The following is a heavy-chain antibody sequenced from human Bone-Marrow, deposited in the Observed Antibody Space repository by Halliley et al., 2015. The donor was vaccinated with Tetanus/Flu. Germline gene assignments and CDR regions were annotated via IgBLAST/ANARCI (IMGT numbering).Heavy chain of an antibody. CDR1: GASVWSDSSF. Sequence: LRLSCSVSGASVWSDSSFWTWIRQAPGKGLEWIGYIYYSGSASYNPSLKGRVAISVDMYRHQFSLTLNSVTAADAAVYYCAREGSFYESLYGMDVWGQGTAVSVSS. J-gene: IGHJ6*02. D-gene: IGHD3-22*01. CDR2: IYYSGSA. V-gene: IGHV4-61*01. CDR3: AREGSFYESLYGMDV.